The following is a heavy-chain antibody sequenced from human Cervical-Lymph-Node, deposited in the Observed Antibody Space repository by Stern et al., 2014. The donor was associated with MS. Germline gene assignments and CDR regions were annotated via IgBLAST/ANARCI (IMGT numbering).Heavy chain of an antibody. J-gene: IGHJ6*02. D-gene: IGHD3-3*01. CDR1: GYTFTSYG. Sequence: QVQLVQSGAEVKKPGASVKVSCKASGYTFTSYGISWGRQAPGQGLEWMGWISAYNGNTNYAQKLQCRVTMTTDTSTSTAYMELRSLRSDDTAVYYCARVIFYSWATIFGVGPGDGMDVWGQGTTVTVSS. CDR2: ISAYNGNT. CDR3: ARVIFYSWATIFGVGPGDGMDV. V-gene: IGHV1-18*01.